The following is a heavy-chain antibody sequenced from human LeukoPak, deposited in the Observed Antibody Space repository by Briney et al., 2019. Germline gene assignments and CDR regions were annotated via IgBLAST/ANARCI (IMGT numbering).Heavy chain of an antibody. V-gene: IGHV5-51*01. Sequence: GESLKISCKGSGYRFSSYWIGWVRQMPGKGLEWMGIIYPGDSETRYSPSFQGQVTISADKSISTAYQQWSSLKASDTAMYYCVRALGYCSSGSCYYYDYWGQGTLVTVSS. CDR1: GYRFSSYW. CDR2: IYPGDSET. J-gene: IGHJ4*02. CDR3: VRALGYCSSGSCYYYDY. D-gene: IGHD2-15*01.